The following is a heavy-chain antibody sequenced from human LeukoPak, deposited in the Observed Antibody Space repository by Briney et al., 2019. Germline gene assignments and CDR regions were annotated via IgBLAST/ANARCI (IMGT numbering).Heavy chain of an antibody. CDR1: GFTFSSYA. CDR3: ARGFTSFDY. V-gene: IGHV3-23*01. D-gene: IGHD6-6*01. CDR2: ISGSGGST. Sequence: RGSLRLSCAASGFTFSSYAMSWVRQAPGKGLEWVSGISGSGGSTYYADSVKGRFTISRDNSKNTLYLQMNSLRAEDTAVFYCARGFTSFDYWAQGTLVTVSS. J-gene: IGHJ4*02.